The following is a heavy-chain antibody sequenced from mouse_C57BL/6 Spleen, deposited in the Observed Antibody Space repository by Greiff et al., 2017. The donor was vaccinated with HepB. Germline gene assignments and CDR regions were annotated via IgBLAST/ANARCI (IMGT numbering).Heavy chain of an antibody. D-gene: IGHD2-1*01. CDR2: ISSGGSYT. CDR3: ARGYGNVYYYAMDY. J-gene: IGHJ4*01. CDR1: GFTFSSYG. Sequence: EVMLVESGGDLVKPGGSLKLSCAASGFTFSSYGMSWVRQTPDKRLEWVATISSGGSYTYYPDSVKGRFTISRDNAKNTLYLQMSSLKSEDTAMYYCARGYGNVYYYAMDYWGQGTSVTVSS. V-gene: IGHV5-6*02.